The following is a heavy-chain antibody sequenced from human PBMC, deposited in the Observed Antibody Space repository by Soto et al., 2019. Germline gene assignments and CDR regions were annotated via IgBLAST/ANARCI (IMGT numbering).Heavy chain of an antibody. CDR1: GFTFSDYY. Sequence: GGSLRLSCAASGFTFSDYYMTWIRQAPGKGLEWVSYISTTGGTIYYADSVKGRFTISRDNAKNSLFLQMSSLRAEDTAVYYCARDQYQLLSHWFDPWGQGTLVTVSS. CDR2: ISTTGGTI. D-gene: IGHD2-2*01. V-gene: IGHV3-11*01. J-gene: IGHJ5*02. CDR3: ARDQYQLLSHWFDP.